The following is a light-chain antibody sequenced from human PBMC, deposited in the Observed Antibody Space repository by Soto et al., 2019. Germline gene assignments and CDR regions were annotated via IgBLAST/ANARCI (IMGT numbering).Light chain of an antibody. Sequence: DIQMTQSPSSLSASVGDTVTITCRASEGIIDYLAWYQQRPGKVPKLLIYAASTLQTGVPSRFGGSGAGTDFTLTISSLQPEDVGSYYCQKYDTAPQTVGQGTSVYIK. CDR3: QKYDTAPQT. CDR2: AAS. CDR1: EGIIDY. J-gene: IGKJ1*01. V-gene: IGKV1-27*01.